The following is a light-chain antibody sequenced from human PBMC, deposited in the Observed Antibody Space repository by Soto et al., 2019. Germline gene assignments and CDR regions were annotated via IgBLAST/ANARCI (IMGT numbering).Light chain of an antibody. J-gene: IGLJ1*01. CDR3: SSYVGTNSYV. V-gene: IGLV2-8*01. CDR1: SNEVGGYNY. CDR2: EVY. Sequence: QSALTQPPSASGSPGQSVTISCTGNSNEVGGYNYVSWYQQYPGKAPKLIIYEVYKRPSGVPDRFSGSKSGNTAALTVSGLQAEDEADYYCSSYVGTNSYVFGTGTKVTVL.